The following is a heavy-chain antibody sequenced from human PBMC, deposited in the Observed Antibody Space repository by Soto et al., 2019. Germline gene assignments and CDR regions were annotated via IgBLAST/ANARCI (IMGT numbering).Heavy chain of an antibody. CDR1: GFSFSSYA. Sequence: EVQLLESGGGLVQPGGSLRLSCVASGFSFSSYAMSWVRQAPGKGLEWVSVISGSDGSTYYADSVKGRFTISRDNSKNTLYLQMTSLRAEDTAVYYCAKDRERDAWYEDYWGQGTLVTVSS. J-gene: IGHJ4*02. CDR2: ISGSDGST. V-gene: IGHV3-23*01. CDR3: AKDRERDAWYEDY. D-gene: IGHD6-13*01.